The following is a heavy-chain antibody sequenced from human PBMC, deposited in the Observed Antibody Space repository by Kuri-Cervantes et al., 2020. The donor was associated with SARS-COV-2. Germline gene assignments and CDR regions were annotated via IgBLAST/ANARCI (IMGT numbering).Heavy chain of an antibody. CDR1: GFTFSDYS. D-gene: IGHD4-23*01. CDR2: IKSDGSGT. CDR3: ARAVSGGNSHYDF. Sequence: GESLKISCAVSGFTFSDYSMHWVRQGPGRGPVWVSRIKSDGSGTSYADSVGGRFTISRDNAKNTLYLQMNSLRAEDTAVYFCARAVSGGNSHYDFWGQGALVTVSS. V-gene: IGHV3-74*01. J-gene: IGHJ4*02.